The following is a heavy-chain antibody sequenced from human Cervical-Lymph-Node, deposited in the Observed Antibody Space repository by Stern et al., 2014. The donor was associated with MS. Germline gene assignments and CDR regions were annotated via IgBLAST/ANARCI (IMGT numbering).Heavy chain of an antibody. CDR1: GYDFTGFF. CDR2: INPNSDDT. J-gene: IGHJ4*02. CDR3: AREATRIIVGIDY. V-gene: IGHV1-2*06. D-gene: IGHD2/OR15-2a*01. Sequence: QVQLGQSGAKMKKPGASVRVSCKASGYDFTGFFIHWVRQVPGQRLEWMGLINPNSDDTTYAQIFQDRVTLTRDTSIGTAYLELSRLTSADTAVYYCAREATRIIVGIDYWGQGTPVTVS.